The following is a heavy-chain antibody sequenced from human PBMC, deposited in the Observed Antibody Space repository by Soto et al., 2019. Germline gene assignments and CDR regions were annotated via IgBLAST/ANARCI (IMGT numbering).Heavy chain of an antibody. J-gene: IGHJ4*02. CDR3: ARGGYSYGYSDY. V-gene: IGHV4-4*07. D-gene: IGHD5-18*01. CDR2: IYTSGST. Sequence: PXGTLSLNCTVSGGSISSYYWSWIRQPAGKGLEWIGRIYTSGSTNYNPSLKSRVTMSVDTSKNQFSLKLSSVTAADTAVYYCARGGYSYGYSDYWGQGTLVTVS. CDR1: GGSISSYY.